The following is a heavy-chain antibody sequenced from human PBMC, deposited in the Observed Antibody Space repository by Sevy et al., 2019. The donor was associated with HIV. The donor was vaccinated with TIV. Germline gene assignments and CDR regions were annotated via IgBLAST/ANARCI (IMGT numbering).Heavy chain of an antibody. CDR3: ARGTVVPAAITGWFDP. D-gene: IGHD2-2*02. Sequence: SETLSLTCAVSGGSICSGGYYWSWIRQHPGKGLEWIGYISYSRSTYYNPSLKSRVTISEDTSKNQFSLKLSSVTAADTAVYYCARGTVVPAAITGWFDPWGQGTLVTVSS. V-gene: IGHV4-31*11. J-gene: IGHJ5*02. CDR1: GGSICSGGYY. CDR2: ISYSRST.